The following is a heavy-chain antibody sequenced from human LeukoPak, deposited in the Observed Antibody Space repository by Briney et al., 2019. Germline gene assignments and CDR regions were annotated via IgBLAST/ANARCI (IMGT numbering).Heavy chain of an antibody. Sequence: GASVKVSCKASGYTFTSYGISWVRQAPGQGLEWMGWISAYNGNTNYAQKLQGRLTMTTDTSTSTAYMELRSLRSDDTAVYYCARLHYYDSSGYFDYWGQGTLVTVSS. CDR1: GYTFTSYG. CDR2: ISAYNGNT. CDR3: ARLHYYDSSGYFDY. D-gene: IGHD3-22*01. J-gene: IGHJ4*02. V-gene: IGHV1-18*01.